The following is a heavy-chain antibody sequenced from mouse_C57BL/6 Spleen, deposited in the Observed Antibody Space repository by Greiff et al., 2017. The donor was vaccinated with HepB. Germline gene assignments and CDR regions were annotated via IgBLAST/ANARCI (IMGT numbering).Heavy chain of an antibody. Sequence: EVKLVESGAELVRPGASVKLSCTASGFNIKDDYMHWVKQRPEQGLEWIGWIDPENGDTEYASKFQGKATITADTSSNTAYLQLSSLTSEDTAVYYCLLPPDYWGQGTTLTVSS. J-gene: IGHJ2*01. CDR3: LLPPDY. CDR2: IDPENGDT. CDR1: GFNIKDDY. V-gene: IGHV14-4*01.